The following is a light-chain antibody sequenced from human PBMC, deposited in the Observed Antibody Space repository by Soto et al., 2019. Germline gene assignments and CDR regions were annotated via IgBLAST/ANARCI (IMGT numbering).Light chain of an antibody. CDR3: QQSNNWPLT. V-gene: IGKV3-15*01. Sequence: EIVMTQSPATLSVSPGERATLSYRASQSVGSNLAWYQQKPGQAPRLLIYGASSRPTGIPARFSGSESGTEFTLTISSLQSEDFAVYYCQQSNNWPLTFGPGTKVDIK. CDR1: QSVGSN. CDR2: GAS. J-gene: IGKJ3*01.